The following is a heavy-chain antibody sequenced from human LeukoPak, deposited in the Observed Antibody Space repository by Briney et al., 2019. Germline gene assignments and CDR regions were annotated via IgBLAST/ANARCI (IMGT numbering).Heavy chain of an antibody. J-gene: IGHJ4*02. CDR1: GGTFSSYA. CDR2: IIPIFGTA. D-gene: IGHD2-2*01. CDR3: ARDFGCSSTSCYGRFDY. Sequence: ASVTVSCKASGGTFSSYAISWVRQAPGQGLEWMGGIIPIFGTANYAQKFQGRVTITTDESTSTAYMELSSLRSEDTAVYYCARDFGCSSTSCYGRFDYWGQGTLVTVSS. V-gene: IGHV1-69*05.